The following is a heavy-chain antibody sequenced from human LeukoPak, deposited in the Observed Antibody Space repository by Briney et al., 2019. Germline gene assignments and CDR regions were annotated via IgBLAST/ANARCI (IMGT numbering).Heavy chain of an antibody. Sequence: SETLSLTCRVSGASISTYYWSWIRQPVGKGLEWIGQIKTTGSTHYNSSLESRVSMSLDTSKKEFSLNLTSVTAADTAVYYCAKVAMYYYGSETYFFFDDWGQGILVTVSS. J-gene: IGHJ4*02. V-gene: IGHV4-4*07. CDR1: GASISTYY. D-gene: IGHD3-10*01. CDR3: AKVAMYYYGSETYFFFDD. CDR2: IKTTGST.